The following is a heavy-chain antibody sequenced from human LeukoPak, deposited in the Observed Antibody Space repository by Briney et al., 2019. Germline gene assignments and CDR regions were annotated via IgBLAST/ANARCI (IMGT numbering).Heavy chain of an antibody. D-gene: IGHD3-10*01. V-gene: IGHV4-59*08. CDR2: IYYSGST. Sequence: SETLSLTCTVSGGSMSPFYWSWIRQSPGKGLEWIGSIYYSGSTSYNPSLKSRVTISLDTSKNQLSLKLSSVTAADTAVYYCARNGTMVRGVYDQYMDVWGKGTTVTVSS. CDR3: ARNGTMVRGVYDQYMDV. J-gene: IGHJ6*03. CDR1: GGSMSPFY.